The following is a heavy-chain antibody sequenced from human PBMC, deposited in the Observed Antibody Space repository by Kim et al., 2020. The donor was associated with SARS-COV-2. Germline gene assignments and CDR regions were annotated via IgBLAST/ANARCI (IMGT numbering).Heavy chain of an antibody. D-gene: IGHD1-26*01. CDR1: GYTFTSYY. CDR2: INPSGGST. V-gene: IGHV1-46*01. CDR3: AREWELDYYYYGMDV. Sequence: ASVKVSCKASGYTFTSYYMHWVRQAPGQGLEWMGIINPSGGSTSYAQKFQGRDTMTRDTSTSTVYMELSSLRSEDTAVYYCAREWELDYYYYGMDVWGQGTTVTVSS. J-gene: IGHJ6*02.